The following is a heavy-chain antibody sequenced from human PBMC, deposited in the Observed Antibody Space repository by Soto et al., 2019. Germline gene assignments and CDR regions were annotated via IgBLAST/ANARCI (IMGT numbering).Heavy chain of an antibody. J-gene: IGHJ4*02. CDR1: GFTFSSYD. D-gene: IGHD6-19*01. CDR2: IGTAGDP. Sequence: GESLKISCAASGFTFSSYDMHWVRQATGKGLEWVSAIGTAGDPYYPGSVKGRFTISRENAKNSLYLQMNSLRAGDTAVYYCARVSGSGWYDYWGQGTLVTVSS. CDR3: ARVSGSGWYDY. V-gene: IGHV3-13*05.